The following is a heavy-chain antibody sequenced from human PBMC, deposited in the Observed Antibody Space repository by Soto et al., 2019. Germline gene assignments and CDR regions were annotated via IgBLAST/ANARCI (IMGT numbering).Heavy chain of an antibody. CDR2: IYYSGST. D-gene: IGHD3-22*01. V-gene: IGHV4-59*01. CDR3: AREGGYDSSGYYPFDY. CDR1: GGSISSYY. Sequence: PSETLSLTCTVSGGSISSYYWSWIRQPPGKGLEWIGYIYYSGSTNYNPSLKSRVTISVDTSKNQFSLKLSSVTAADTAVYYCAREGGYDSSGYYPFDYWGQGTLVTVSS. J-gene: IGHJ4*02.